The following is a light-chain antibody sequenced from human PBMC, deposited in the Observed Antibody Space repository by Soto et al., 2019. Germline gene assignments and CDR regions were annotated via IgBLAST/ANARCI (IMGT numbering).Light chain of an antibody. CDR2: GAS. Sequence: EIVMTQSPATLSVSPGERATLSCRASQNVSSNLAWYQQKPGQAPRLLIYGASTRATGFPARFSGSGSGTEFTLTISSLQSEDFAVYYCQQFSNWPYTFGQGTKLEIK. V-gene: IGKV3-15*01. CDR3: QQFSNWPYT. J-gene: IGKJ2*01. CDR1: QNVSSN.